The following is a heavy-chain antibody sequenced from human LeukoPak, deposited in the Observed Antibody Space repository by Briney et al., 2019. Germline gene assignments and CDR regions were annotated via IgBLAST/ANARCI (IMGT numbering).Heavy chain of an antibody. V-gene: IGHV3-15*01. CDR3: TTGLPQIWPQPGGFDY. CDR1: GFTFSNAW. D-gene: IGHD5-24*01. Sequence: GGSLRLSRAASGFTFSNAWMSWVRQAPGKGLEWVGRIKSKTDGGTTDYAAPVKGRFTISRDDSKNTLYLQMNSLKTEDTAVYYCTTGLPQIWPQPGGFDYWGQGTLVTVSS. J-gene: IGHJ4*02. CDR2: IKSKTDGGTT.